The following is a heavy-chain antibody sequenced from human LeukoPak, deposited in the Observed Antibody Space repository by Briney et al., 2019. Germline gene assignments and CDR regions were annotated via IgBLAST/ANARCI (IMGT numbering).Heavy chain of an antibody. V-gene: IGHV3-7*01. D-gene: IGHD3-3*01. J-gene: IGHJ4*02. CDR2: IKQDGSEK. CDR1: GFTFSSYW. CDR3: ARNLYYDFWSGYLGY. Sequence: PGGSLRLSCAASGFTFSSYWMSWVRQAPGKGLEWVANIKQDGSEKYYVDSVKGRFTISRDNSKNTLYLQMNSLRAEDTAVYYCARNLYYDFWSGYLGYWGQGTLVTVSS.